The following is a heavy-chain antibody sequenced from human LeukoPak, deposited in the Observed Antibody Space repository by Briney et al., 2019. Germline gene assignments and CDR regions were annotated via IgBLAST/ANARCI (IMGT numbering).Heavy chain of an antibody. CDR2: ISSSSSYI. CDR1: GFTFDDYA. D-gene: IGHD2-2*01. CDR3: ARDDIVVVPASRPFDI. J-gene: IGHJ3*02. V-gene: IGHV3-21*01. Sequence: PGGSLRLSCAASGFTFDDYAMHWVRQAPGKGLEWVSSISSSSSYIYYADSVKGRFTISRDNAKNSLYLQMNSLRAEDTAVYYCARDDIVVVPASRPFDIWGQGTMVTVSS.